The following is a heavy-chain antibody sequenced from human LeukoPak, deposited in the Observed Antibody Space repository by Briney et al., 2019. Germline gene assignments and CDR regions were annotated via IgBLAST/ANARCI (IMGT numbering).Heavy chain of an antibody. CDR2: MYYSGST. D-gene: IGHD1-26*01. CDR1: GDPISSYY. Sequence: SETLSLTCTVSGDPISSYYWTWIRQPPGKGLEWIGHMYYSGSTNYNPSLRSRVTMSVDTAKNQFSPKLTSVTAADTAVYHCASRIVGTKWFGTWGQGSQVTVSS. V-gene: IGHV4-59*08. CDR3: ASRIVGTKWFGT. J-gene: IGHJ5*02.